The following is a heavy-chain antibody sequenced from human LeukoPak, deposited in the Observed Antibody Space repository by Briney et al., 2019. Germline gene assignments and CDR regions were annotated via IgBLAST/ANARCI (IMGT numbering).Heavy chain of an antibody. D-gene: IGHD6-13*01. V-gene: IGHV4-39*07. CDR1: GGSITSSSYY. Sequence: PSETLSLTCSVSGGSITSSSYYWGWIRQPPEKGLEWIGSIYYTGGTNYSPSLKSRVTISVDTSKNQFSLKLSSVTAADTAVYYCARSIAAAGPFAFDVWGQGTMVTVSS. CDR2: IYYTGGT. J-gene: IGHJ3*01. CDR3: ARSIAAAGPFAFDV.